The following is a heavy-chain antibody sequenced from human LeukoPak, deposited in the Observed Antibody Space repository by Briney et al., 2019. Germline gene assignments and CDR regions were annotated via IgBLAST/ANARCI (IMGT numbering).Heavy chain of an antibody. D-gene: IGHD2-8*01. Sequence: PGGSLRLSCAASGFGLTSYEMNWVRQTPGRGLEWVSHFSSGGNAEYYADSVRGRFSMSRDNAKNSLYLEMNSLRAEDTAVYYCARDTVNGPFVISLDYWGQGALVTVSS. CDR3: ARDTVNGPFVISLDY. J-gene: IGHJ4*02. CDR2: FSSGGNAE. V-gene: IGHV3-48*03. CDR1: GFGLTSYE.